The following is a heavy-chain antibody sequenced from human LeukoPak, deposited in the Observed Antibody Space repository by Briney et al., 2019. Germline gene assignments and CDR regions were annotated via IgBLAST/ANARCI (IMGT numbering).Heavy chain of an antibody. CDR3: ARDWQNVNWFDP. CDR2: ISYDGTNK. CDR1: GFTFSSYG. Sequence: PGGSLRLSCAASGFTFSSYGMHWVRQAPGKGLEWVAAISYDGTNKYYADSVKGRFTISRDNSKNTLYLQMNSLRAEDTAVYYCARDWQNVNWFDPWGQGTLVTVSS. J-gene: IGHJ5*02. V-gene: IGHV3-30*03.